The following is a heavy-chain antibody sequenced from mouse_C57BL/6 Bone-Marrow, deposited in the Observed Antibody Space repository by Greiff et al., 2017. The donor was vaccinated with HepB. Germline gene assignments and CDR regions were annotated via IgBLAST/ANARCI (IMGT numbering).Heavy chain of an antibody. CDR3: ARQMGYSNYGFAY. D-gene: IGHD2-5*01. CDR1: AFTFSSYG. Sequence: EVQRVESGGDLVKPGGSLKLSCAASAFTFSSYGMSWVRQTPDKRLEWVATISSGGSYTYYPDSVKGRFTISRDNAKNTLYLQMSSLKSEDTAMYYCARQMGYSNYGFAYWGQGTLVTVSA. CDR2: ISSGGSYT. J-gene: IGHJ3*01. V-gene: IGHV5-6*01.